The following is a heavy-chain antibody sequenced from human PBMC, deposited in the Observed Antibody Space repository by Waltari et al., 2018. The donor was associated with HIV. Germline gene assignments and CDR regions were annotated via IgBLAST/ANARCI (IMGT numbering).Heavy chain of an antibody. CDR2: IKQDGSEK. J-gene: IGHJ4*02. V-gene: IGHV3-7*01. CDR1: GLPFSSYW. CDR3: ARDSRLEWLLS. D-gene: IGHD3-3*01. Sequence: EVQLVESGGGLVQPGGSLRLSCAASGLPFSSYWMSWVRQAPGKGVEWVANIKQDGSEKYYVDSVKGRFTISRDNAKNSLYLQMNSLRAEDTAVYYCARDSRLEWLLSWGQGTLVTVSS.